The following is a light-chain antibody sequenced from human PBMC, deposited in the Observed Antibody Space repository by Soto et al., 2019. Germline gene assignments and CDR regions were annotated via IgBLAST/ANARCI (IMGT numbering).Light chain of an antibody. J-gene: IGKJ1*01. V-gene: IGKV3-15*01. CDR3: QPYNNWPPWT. CDR2: GAS. Sequence: EIVMTQSPATLSVSPGERATLSCRASQSVSSNLAWYQQKPGQAPRLLIYGASTRATGIPARFSGSGSGTEFTPTISSLQSEDGAIYYCQPYNNWPPWTFGQGTKVEIK. CDR1: QSVSSN.